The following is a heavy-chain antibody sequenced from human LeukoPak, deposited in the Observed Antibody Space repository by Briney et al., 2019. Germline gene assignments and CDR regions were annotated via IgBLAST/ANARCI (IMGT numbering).Heavy chain of an antibody. Sequence: GGSLRLSCAASGFTFSSYGMHWVRQAPGKGLEWVAVISYDGSNKYYADSVKGRFTTSRDNSKNTLYLQMNSLRAEDTAVYFCAKDRISDGAWSFDYWGQGTLVTVSS. V-gene: IGHV3-30*18. J-gene: IGHJ4*02. CDR1: GFTFSSYG. D-gene: IGHD4/OR15-4a*01. CDR3: AKDRISDGAWSFDY. CDR2: ISYDGSNK.